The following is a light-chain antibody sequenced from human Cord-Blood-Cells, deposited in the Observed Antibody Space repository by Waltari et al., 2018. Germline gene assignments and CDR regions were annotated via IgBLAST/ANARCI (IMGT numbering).Light chain of an antibody. CDR3: CSYAGSRRV. V-gene: IGLV2-23*01. Sequence: QSALTQPASVSGSPGQSLTISCPATSSDVGSYTLVSWYHQHPGKAPKLMIYEGSKRPSGVSNRFSGSKSGNTASLTVSGLQAEDEADYYCCSYAGSRRVFGGGTKLTVL. CDR2: EGS. J-gene: IGLJ3*02. CDR1: SSDVGSYTL.